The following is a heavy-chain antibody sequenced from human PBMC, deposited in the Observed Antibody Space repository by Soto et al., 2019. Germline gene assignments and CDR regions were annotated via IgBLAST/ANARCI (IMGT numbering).Heavy chain of an antibody. Sequence: GASVKVSCKASGGTFSSYAISWVRQAPGQGLEWMGGIIPIFGTANYAQKFQGRVTITADESTSTAYMELSSLRSEDTAVYYCARDVNGGSYYDYYYGMDVWGHGTTVTVSS. V-gene: IGHV1-69*13. CDR3: ARDVNGGSYYDYYYGMDV. D-gene: IGHD1-26*01. CDR1: GGTFSSYA. CDR2: IIPIFGTA. J-gene: IGHJ6*02.